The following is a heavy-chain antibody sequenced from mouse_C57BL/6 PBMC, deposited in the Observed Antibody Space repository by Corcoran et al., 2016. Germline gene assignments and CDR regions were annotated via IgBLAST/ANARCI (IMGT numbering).Heavy chain of an antibody. CDR3: ARVPRHPLKGAFDI. CDR2: ISSSGSPI. J-gene: IGHJ3*01. Sequence: EVQLVESGGGLVQPGGSLRLSCAASGFTFSSYEMNWVRQAPGKGLEWVSYISSSGSPIYYADAVKGRFTISRDNAKNSLYLQMNSLRAEDTAVYYCARVPRHPLKGAFDIWGQGTMVTVSS. V-gene: IGHV5-17*01. CDR1: GFTFSSYE. D-gene: IGHD1-3*01.